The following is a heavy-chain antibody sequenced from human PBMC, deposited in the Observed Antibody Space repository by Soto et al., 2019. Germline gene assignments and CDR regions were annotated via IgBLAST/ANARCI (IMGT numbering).Heavy chain of an antibody. CDR3: ASQLDS. CDR1: GYTFTSYA. D-gene: IGHD2-2*01. CDR2: INTGIGNT. Sequence: QVQLVQSGAEVKKPGASVKVSCKASGYTFTSYAMHWVRQAPGQRLEWMGWINTGIGNTKYSQKFQGRVTITRDTSASTAYMELSSLRSEDTAVYYCASQLDSWGQGTLVTVSS. V-gene: IGHV1-3*04. J-gene: IGHJ4*02.